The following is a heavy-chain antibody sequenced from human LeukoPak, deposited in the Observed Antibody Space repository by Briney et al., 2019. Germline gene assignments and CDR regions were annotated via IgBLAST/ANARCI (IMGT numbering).Heavy chain of an antibody. V-gene: IGHV4-31*03. Sequence: SETLSLTCTVSGGSISNVNYYWRWIRQHPGKGLEWIGYSYYSGSTYYNPSLKSRVSISVDTSKNQFSLKLSSLTAADTAMYYCARASGSGDYYVFDYWGQGTLVTVSS. D-gene: IGHD3-22*01. CDR1: GGSISNVNYY. J-gene: IGHJ4*02. CDR3: ARASGSGDYYVFDY. CDR2: SYYSGST.